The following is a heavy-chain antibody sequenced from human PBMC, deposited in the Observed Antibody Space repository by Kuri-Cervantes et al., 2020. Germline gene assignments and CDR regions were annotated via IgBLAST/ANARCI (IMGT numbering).Heavy chain of an antibody. J-gene: IGHJ4*02. Sequence: LSLTCAVYGGSFTTYYQWTWIRQPPGKGLEWVAVISYDGSNKYYADSVKGRFTISRDNSKNTLYLQMNSLRAGDTAVYYCARERFRAYEGTYENWGQGTLVTVSS. CDR3: ARERFRAYEGTYEN. CDR2: ISYDGSNK. V-gene: IGHV3-30*03. D-gene: IGHD1-1*01. CDR1: GGSFTTYY.